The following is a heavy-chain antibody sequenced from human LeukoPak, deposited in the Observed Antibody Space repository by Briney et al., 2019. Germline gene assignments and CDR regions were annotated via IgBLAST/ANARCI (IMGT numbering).Heavy chain of an antibody. V-gene: IGHV3-23*01. CDR1: GFTFSACA. CDR2: ISEDGGAR. CDR3: AKESLPHRGYYFDS. J-gene: IGHJ4*02. Sequence: GGSLRLSCAASGFTFSACAMSWVRQAPGKGLEWVSAISEDGGARLYADSVKGRFTISRDNSENTVSLQVNSLRAGDTAVYFCAKESLPHRGYYFDSWGRGTLITVSS. D-gene: IGHD3-22*01.